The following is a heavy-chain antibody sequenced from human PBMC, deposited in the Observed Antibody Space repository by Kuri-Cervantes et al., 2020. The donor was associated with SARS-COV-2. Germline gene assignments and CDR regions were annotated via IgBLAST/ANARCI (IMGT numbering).Heavy chain of an antibody. V-gene: IGHV3-11*05. Sequence: SLKISCAASGFTFSDYNMSWIRQAPGKGLEWVSYISSSCSSTNYADFVKGSFTISRDTAKNSLYMQMNSLRAEDTAVYYCARAYNLVAGDDALDNWGQGTMVTVSS. D-gene: IGHD1-1*01. CDR2: ISSSCSST. CDR1: GFTFSDYN. J-gene: IGHJ3*02. CDR3: ARAYNLVAGDDALDN.